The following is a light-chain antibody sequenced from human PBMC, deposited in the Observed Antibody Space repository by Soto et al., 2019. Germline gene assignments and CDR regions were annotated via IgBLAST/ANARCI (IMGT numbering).Light chain of an antibody. V-gene: IGLV2-11*01. Sequence: QSALTQPRSVSGSPGQSVTISCTGTSSDVGAYNYVSWYQHLPGKAPKLMIYDVSKRPSGVPDRFSGSKSGNTASLTISGLQAEDEADYYCASYTSSSTSVIFGRGTKLTVL. CDR3: ASYTSSSTSVI. CDR2: DVS. J-gene: IGLJ2*01. CDR1: SSDVGAYNY.